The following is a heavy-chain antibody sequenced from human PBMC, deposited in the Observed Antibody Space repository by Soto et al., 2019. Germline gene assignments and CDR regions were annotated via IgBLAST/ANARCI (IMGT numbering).Heavy chain of an antibody. Sequence: GGSLRLSCEASGFSFSSFAMIWVRQAPGKGLEWVSAIAGIGLNTYYADSVRGRFTISRENSKSTLFLQMSSLRVEDTAVYYCAKDARIYFDGAGSHGAFDSWGQGSLVTVSS. CDR1: GFSFSSFA. CDR3: AKDARIYFDGAGSHGAFDS. CDR2: IAGIGLNT. J-gene: IGHJ4*02. D-gene: IGHD3-22*01. V-gene: IGHV3-23*01.